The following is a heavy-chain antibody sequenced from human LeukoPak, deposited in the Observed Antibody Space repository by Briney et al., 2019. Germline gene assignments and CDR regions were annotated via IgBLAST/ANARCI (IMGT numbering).Heavy chain of an antibody. CDR3: ARAESAMVTGYYYYMDV. J-gene: IGHJ6*03. D-gene: IGHD5-18*01. CDR2: ISAYNGNT. Sequence: ASVKVSCKASGYTFTSYGISWVRQAPGQGLEWMGWISAYNGNTNYAQKLQGRVTMTTDTSTSTAYMELSSLRSEDTAVYYCARAESAMVTGYYYYMDVWGKGTTVTVSS. V-gene: IGHV1-18*01. CDR1: GYTFTSYG.